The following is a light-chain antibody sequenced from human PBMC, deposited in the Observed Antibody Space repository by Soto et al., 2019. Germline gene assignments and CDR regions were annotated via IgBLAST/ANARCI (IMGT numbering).Light chain of an antibody. CDR2: DAS. CDR3: QQRIYWRLT. V-gene: IGKV3-11*01. Sequence: IVLTQSPATVSLSPGERATLSCRASQTVSSYLAWFQQKPGQAPRLLIYDASTRATVIPARFSGSGFGTDFTLTISSLEPEDFGFYYCQQRIYWRLTFGGGTKVEIK. J-gene: IGKJ4*01. CDR1: QTVSSY.